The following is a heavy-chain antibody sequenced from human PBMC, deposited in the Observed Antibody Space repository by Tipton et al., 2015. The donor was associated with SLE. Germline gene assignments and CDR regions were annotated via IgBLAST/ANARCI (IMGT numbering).Heavy chain of an antibody. CDR3: AKKLGVGSATPYFSYGMNV. J-gene: IGHJ6*02. Sequence: GSLRLSCAASGFTFDNYWMNWVRQAPGKGLEWLANIKQDESEKYYLKSVKGRFTISRDNAQNSLYLQMNSPRPEDTAVYYCAKKLGVGSATPYFSYGMNVWGQGTKVTVSS. CDR1: GFTFDNYW. CDR2: IKQDESEK. V-gene: IGHV3-7*01. D-gene: IGHD1-26*01.